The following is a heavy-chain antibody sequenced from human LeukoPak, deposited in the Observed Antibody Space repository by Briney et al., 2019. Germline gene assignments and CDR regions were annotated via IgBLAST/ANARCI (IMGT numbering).Heavy chain of an antibody. CDR2: IYYSGST. Sequence: SETLSLTCTVSGGSISSYYWSWIRQPPGKGLEWIGYIYYSGSTNYNPSLKSRVTISVDTSKNQFSLKLSSVTAADTAVYYCAREYKYGSDYYYGMDVWGQGTTVTVSS. V-gene: IGHV4-59*01. J-gene: IGHJ6*02. CDR3: AREYKYGSDYYYGMDV. D-gene: IGHD3-10*01. CDR1: GGSISSYY.